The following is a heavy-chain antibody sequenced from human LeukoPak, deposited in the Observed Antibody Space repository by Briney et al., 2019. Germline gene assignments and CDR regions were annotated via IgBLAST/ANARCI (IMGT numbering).Heavy chain of an antibody. D-gene: IGHD2-15*01. V-gene: IGHV4-39*07. CDR2: IYYSGST. J-gene: IGHJ4*02. CDR1: GGSISSSSYY. CDR3: ARDQGYCSGGSCYWGY. Sequence: SETLSLTCTVSGGSISSSSYYWGWIRQPPGKGLEWIGSIYYSGSTYYNPSLKSRVTISVDTSKNQFSLKLSSVTAADTAVYYCARDQGYCSGGSCYWGYWGQGTLVTVSS.